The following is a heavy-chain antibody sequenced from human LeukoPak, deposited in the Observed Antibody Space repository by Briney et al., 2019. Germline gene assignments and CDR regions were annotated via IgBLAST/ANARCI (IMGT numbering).Heavy chain of an antibody. V-gene: IGHV4-34*01. Sequence: SETLSLTCAVYGGSFSGYYWSWIRQPPGKGLEWIGEINHSGSTNYNPSLKSRVTISVDTSKNQFSLKLSSVTAADTAVYYCARQIVVVPAAPRAPIDYWGQGTLVTVSS. J-gene: IGHJ4*02. CDR2: INHSGST. CDR1: GGSFSGYY. D-gene: IGHD2-2*01. CDR3: ARQIVVVPAAPRAPIDY.